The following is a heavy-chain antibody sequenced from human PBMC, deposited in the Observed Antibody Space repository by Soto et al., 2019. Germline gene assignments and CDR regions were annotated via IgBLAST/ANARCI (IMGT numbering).Heavy chain of an antibody. V-gene: IGHV1-2*02. D-gene: IGHD3-3*01. J-gene: IGHJ4*02. CDR2: INPNSGGT. Sequence: GASVKVSCKTSGYTFTSCDVNWVRQAPGQGLEWMGWINPNSGGTNYAQKFQGRVTMTRDTSISTAYMELSRLRSDDTAVYYCARVGGLEWLLYTQYYFDYWGQGTLVTVSS. CDR1: GYTFTSCD. CDR3: ARVGGLEWLLYTQYYFDY.